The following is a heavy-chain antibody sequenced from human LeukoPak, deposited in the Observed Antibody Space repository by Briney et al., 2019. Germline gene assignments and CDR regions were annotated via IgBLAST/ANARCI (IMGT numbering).Heavy chain of an antibody. CDR1: GGSISSGGYY. D-gene: IGHD3-9*01. CDR3: ARFTSRILTGYFYYFDY. V-gene: IGHV4-31*03. J-gene: IGHJ4*02. CDR2: IYYSGST. Sequence: SETLSLTRTVSGGSISSGGYYWSWIRQHPGKGLEWIGYIYYSGSTYYNPSLKSRVTISVDTSKNQFSLRLSSVTAADTAVYYCARFTSRILTGYFYYFDYWGQGTLVTVSS.